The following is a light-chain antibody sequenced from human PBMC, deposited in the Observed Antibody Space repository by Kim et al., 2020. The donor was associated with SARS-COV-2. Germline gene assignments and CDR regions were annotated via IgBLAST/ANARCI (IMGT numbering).Light chain of an antibody. J-gene: IGKJ1*01. CDR1: QNINIY. CDR2: DAS. CDR3: QEYKSDSWT. Sequence: DIQMTQSPSTLSASVGDGVTITCRASQNINIYLAWYQQKPGKAPSLLIYDASILESGVPSRFSGSGSGTDFTLTISSLQPDDFATYYCQEYKSDSWTFGQGTKLEI. V-gene: IGKV1-5*01.